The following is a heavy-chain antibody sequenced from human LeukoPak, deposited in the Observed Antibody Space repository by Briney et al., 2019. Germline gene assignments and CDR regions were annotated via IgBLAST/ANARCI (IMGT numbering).Heavy chain of an antibody. CDR1: GYSFTSYW. J-gene: IGHJ4*02. V-gene: IGHV5-51*01. D-gene: IGHD3-22*01. CDR3: ARQLYYDSSGYPHYNYFDY. Sequence: GESLKISCKGSGYSFTSYWIGWVRQMPGKGLEWMGIIYPGDSDTRYSPSFQGQVTISADKSISTAYLQWSSLKATDTAMYYCARQLYYDSSGYPHYNYFDYWGQGTLVTVSS. CDR2: IYPGDSDT.